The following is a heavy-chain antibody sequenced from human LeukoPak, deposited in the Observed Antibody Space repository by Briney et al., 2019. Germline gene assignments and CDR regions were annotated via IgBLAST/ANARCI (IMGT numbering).Heavy chain of an antibody. V-gene: IGHV4-38-2*02. CDR3: ARADEYSSSLDY. CDR1: RYSISSGYY. D-gene: IGHD6-6*01. CDR2: IYHSGST. Sequence: SETLSLTRTVPRYSISSGYYWGWTRQPPGKGLEWIGSIYHSGSTYYNPSLKSRVTISVDTSKNQFSLKLSSVTAADTAVYYCARADEYSSSLDYWGQGTLVTVSS. J-gene: IGHJ4*02.